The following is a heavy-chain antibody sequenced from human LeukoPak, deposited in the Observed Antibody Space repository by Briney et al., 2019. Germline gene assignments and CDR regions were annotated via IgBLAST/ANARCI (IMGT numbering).Heavy chain of an antibody. CDR3: ARSMVRGVIALYDY. V-gene: IGHV1-2*02. Sequence: ASVKVSCKASGYTVTCYYMHWVRQAPGQGLEWMGWSNPNSGGTKYAQKFQGRVTMTRDTSISTAYMELSRLRSDETAVYYCARSMVRGVIALYDYWGQGTLVTVSS. CDR2: SNPNSGGT. CDR1: GYTVTCYY. J-gene: IGHJ4*02. D-gene: IGHD3-10*01.